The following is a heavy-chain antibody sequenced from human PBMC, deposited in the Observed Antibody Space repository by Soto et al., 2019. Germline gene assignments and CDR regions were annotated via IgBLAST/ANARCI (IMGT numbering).Heavy chain of an antibody. D-gene: IGHD2-2*01. CDR2: IYYSGST. CDR3: ARGDLVVVPAAVLPHHYYYGMAV. J-gene: IGHJ6*02. Sequence: SETLSLTCTVSGGSISSYYWSWIRQPPGKGLEWIGYIYYSGSTNYNPSLKSRVTISVDTSKNQFSLKLSSVTAADTAVYYCARGDLVVVPAAVLPHHYYYGMAVWGQGRTVTVSS. V-gene: IGHV4-59*08. CDR1: GGSISSYY.